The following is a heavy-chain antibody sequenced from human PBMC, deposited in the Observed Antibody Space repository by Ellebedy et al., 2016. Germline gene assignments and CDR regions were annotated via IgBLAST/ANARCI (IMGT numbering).Heavy chain of an antibody. Sequence: GESLKISXAASGFTFSSYGMHWVRQAPGKGLEWVAVMSYDGNYKFYADLVKGRFTISRDNSKNTLYLQMNSLRAEDTAVYYCAKDPPDIVVVPASTYWGQGTLVTVSS. CDR1: GFTFSSYG. J-gene: IGHJ4*02. CDR2: MSYDGNYK. V-gene: IGHV3-30*18. CDR3: AKDPPDIVVVPASTY. D-gene: IGHD2-2*01.